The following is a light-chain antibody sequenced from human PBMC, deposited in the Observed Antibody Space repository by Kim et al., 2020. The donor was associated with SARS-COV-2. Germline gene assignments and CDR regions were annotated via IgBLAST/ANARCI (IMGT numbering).Light chain of an antibody. V-gene: IGLV3-21*01. CDR3: QVWESSSDLWV. J-gene: IGLJ3*02. CDR2: FDS. Sequence: SYELTQPPSVSVAPGKTARITRGGDNIATKGVHWYQQKPGQAPLLVIFFDSDRPSGIPERFSGSNSLNTATLTISRVEAGDEADYYCQVWESSSDLWVFGGGTQLTVL. CDR1: NIATKG.